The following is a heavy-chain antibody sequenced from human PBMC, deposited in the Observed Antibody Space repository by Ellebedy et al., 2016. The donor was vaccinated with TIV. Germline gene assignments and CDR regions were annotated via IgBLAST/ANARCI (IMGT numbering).Heavy chain of an antibody. CDR1: GVTFSSYA. CDR2: VVGSGNNT. Sequence: GGSLRLXXVASGVTFSSYAMSWVRQAPGQGMEWVSSVVGSGNNTFYADSVKGRFTISRDNSKNTLYLQMNRLRTDDTAVYYCMTTSVAVAGTRVNFDYWGQGTLVTVSS. V-gene: IGHV3-23*01. J-gene: IGHJ4*02. D-gene: IGHD6-19*01. CDR3: MTTSVAVAGTRVNFDY.